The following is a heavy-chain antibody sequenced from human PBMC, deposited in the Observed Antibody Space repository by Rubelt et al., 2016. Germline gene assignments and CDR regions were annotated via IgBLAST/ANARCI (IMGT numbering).Heavy chain of an antibody. CDR3: ARGDSVTPYYFDY. Sequence: PGKGLEWIGYIYYSGSTYYNPSLKSRVTISVDTSKNQFSLKLSSVTAADTAVYYCARGDSVTPYYFDYWGQGTLVTVSS. CDR2: IYYSGST. V-gene: IGHV4-31*02. D-gene: IGHD4-17*01. J-gene: IGHJ4*02.